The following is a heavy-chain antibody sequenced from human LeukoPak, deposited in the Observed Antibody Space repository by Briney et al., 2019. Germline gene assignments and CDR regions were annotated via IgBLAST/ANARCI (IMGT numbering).Heavy chain of an antibody. Sequence: PGGSLRLSCAASGFSFSNAWMNWVRQAPGKGLEWVGRILSKTDGGTTDYAAPVKGRFTISRDDSKNMLYLQMSSLQTEDTAVYYCARAPRMATIWGPEQRFDPWGQGTLVTVSS. V-gene: IGHV3-15*07. CDR3: ARAPRMATIWGPEQRFDP. D-gene: IGHD5-24*01. CDR1: GFSFSNAW. J-gene: IGHJ5*02. CDR2: ILSKTDGGTT.